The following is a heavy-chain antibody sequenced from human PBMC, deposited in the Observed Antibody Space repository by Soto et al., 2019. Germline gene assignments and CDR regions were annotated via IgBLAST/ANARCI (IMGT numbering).Heavy chain of an antibody. CDR3: ARLGGFFQALDS. D-gene: IGHD2-15*01. CDR2: IYYSGST. CDR1: GGSISHFY. V-gene: IGHV4-59*01. J-gene: IGHJ4*02. Sequence: SETLSLTCTASGGSISHFYWSWIRQPPGKGLEWLGYIYYSGSTNYNPSLKSRVTMSIDTSKTQFSLKLSSVTEADTAVYYCARLGGFFQALDSWGQGTLVT.